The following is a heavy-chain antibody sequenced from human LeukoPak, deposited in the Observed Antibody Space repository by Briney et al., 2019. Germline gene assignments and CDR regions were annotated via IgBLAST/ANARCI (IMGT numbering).Heavy chain of an antibody. CDR2: ISGSGGRT. Sequence: GGSLRLSCAASGFTFNTYAMSWVRQAPGKGLEWVSAISGSGGRTFYADSVKGRFTISRDNSKNTLYLQMNSLRAEDTAVYYCAREGQPHDAFDIWGQGTMVTVSS. CDR3: AREGQPHDAFDI. CDR1: GFTFNTYA. J-gene: IGHJ3*02. D-gene: IGHD5-18*01. V-gene: IGHV3-23*01.